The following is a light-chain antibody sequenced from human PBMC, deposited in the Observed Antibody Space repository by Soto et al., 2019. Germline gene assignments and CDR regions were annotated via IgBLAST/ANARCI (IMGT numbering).Light chain of an antibody. Sequence: DIQMTQSPSSLSASVGDRVTITCRASQSISSYLNWYQQKPGKAPKFLIYAASSLQSGVPSRFSGSGSGTDFTLTISNLQPEDFATYYCQQSYSIPLTFGGGTKVEIK. J-gene: IGKJ4*01. CDR1: QSISSY. CDR2: AAS. CDR3: QQSYSIPLT. V-gene: IGKV1-39*01.